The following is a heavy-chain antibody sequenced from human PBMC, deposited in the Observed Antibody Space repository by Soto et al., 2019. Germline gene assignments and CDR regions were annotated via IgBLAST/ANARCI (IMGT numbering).Heavy chain of an antibody. V-gene: IGHV1-18*01. CDR2: ISAHNGNT. Sequence: QVHLVQSGAEVKKPGASVKVSCKGSGYAFTTYGITWVRQATGQGLEWMGWISAHNGNTNYAQKLQGRVTVTRDTSTSTAYMELRSVRSDDTAVYYCARGRYGEYGGQGALVTVSS. J-gene: IGHJ4*02. CDR1: GYAFTTYG. CDR3: ARGRYGEY. D-gene: IGHD3-10*01.